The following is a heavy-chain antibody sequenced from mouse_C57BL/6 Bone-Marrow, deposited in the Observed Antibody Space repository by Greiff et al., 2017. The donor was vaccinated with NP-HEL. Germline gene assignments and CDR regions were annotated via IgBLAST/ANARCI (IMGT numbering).Heavy chain of an antibody. J-gene: IGHJ3*01. CDR2: IRNKANGYTT. D-gene: IGHD1-2*01. CDR3: ARSSTTAVGGFAY. V-gene: IGHV7-3*01. CDR1: GFTFTDYY. Sequence: EVQVVESGGGLVQPGGSLSLSCAASGFTFTDYYMSWVRQPPGKALEWLGFIRNKANGYTTEYSASVKGRFTISRDNSQSILYLQMNALRAEDSATYYCARSSTTAVGGFAYWGQGTLVTVSA.